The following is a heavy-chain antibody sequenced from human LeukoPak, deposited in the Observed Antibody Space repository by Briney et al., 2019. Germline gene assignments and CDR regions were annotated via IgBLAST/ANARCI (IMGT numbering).Heavy chain of an antibody. CDR2: IYYSGST. D-gene: IGHD3-22*01. J-gene: IGHJ5*02. CDR1: GGSISSSSYY. V-gene: IGHV4-39*01. CDR3: ASKRYYYDTSGYPSGWFGP. Sequence: SGTLSLTCTVSGGSISSSSYYWGWIRQPPGKGLEWIGSIYYSGSTYQNPSLRSRVTISVDTSKNQFSVKLSSVTAADTAVYYCASKRYYYDTSGYPSGWFGPWGQGTLVTVSS.